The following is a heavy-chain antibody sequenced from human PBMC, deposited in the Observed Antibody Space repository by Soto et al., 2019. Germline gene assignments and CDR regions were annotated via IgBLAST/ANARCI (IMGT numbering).Heavy chain of an antibody. CDR2: INPSSGRT. Sequence: GPSVKVCFKASGYTFASYYMHWVRQAPGQGLEWMGIINPSSGRTSYPQKFQGRVTMTGDTSTSTVYMELSSLRSEDTAVYYCARAVGINHYYYYGMDAWGQGTTVTVSS. CDR3: ARAVGINHYYYYGMDA. CDR1: GYTFASYY. D-gene: IGHD1-26*01. V-gene: IGHV1-46*01. J-gene: IGHJ6*02.